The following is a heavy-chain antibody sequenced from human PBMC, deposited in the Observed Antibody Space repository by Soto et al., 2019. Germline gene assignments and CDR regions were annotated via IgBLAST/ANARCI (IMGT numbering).Heavy chain of an antibody. CDR3: VRDLRIAVAGSNYYGMDV. J-gene: IGHJ6*02. V-gene: IGHV6-1*01. D-gene: IGHD6-19*01. Sequence: PSQTLSLTCAISGDSVSSNSAAWSWIRQSPSRGLEWLGRTYYRSEWYNDYAVSVGSRITINPDTSKNQFSLQLNSVTPEDTAVYYCVRDLRIAVAGSNYYGMDVWGQGTTVTV. CDR1: GDSVSSNSAA. CDR2: TYYRSEWYN.